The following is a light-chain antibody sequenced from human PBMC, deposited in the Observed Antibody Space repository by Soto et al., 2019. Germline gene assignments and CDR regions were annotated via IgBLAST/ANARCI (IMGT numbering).Light chain of an antibody. V-gene: IGKV3D-15*01. CDR1: QSVDND. J-gene: IGKJ4*01. Sequence: EIVMTQSPATLSVSPGDIATLSCRASQSVDNDLAWYQQKPGQPPRLLIYDASTRATGIPARFSGSQSGTEFTLTISSLLSEDFAVYFCQQYNNWPLTFGGGTKVETK. CDR3: QQYNNWPLT. CDR2: DAS.